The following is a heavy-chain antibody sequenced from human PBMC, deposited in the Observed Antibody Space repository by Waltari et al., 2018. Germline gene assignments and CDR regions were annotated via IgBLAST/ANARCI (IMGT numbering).Heavy chain of an antibody. D-gene: IGHD3-3*01. CDR1: GGSLSSSSYY. CDR3: ARHALFYDFWSGYSYYFDY. CDR2: ISYRGHP. Sequence: QLQLQESGPGLVKPSETLSLTCTVSGGSLSSSSYYWGWIRQPPGKGLGWIGSISYRGHPYDNTALNSRVRISVDPSKHQFSLKLCSLTAADTAVYYCARHALFYDFWSGYSYYFDYWGQGTLVTVSS. J-gene: IGHJ4*02. V-gene: IGHV4-39*01.